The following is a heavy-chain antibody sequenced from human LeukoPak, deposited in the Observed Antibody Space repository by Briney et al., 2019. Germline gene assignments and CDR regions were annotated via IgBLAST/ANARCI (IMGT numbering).Heavy chain of an antibody. D-gene: IGHD1-26*01. CDR3: AGLSGGATDAFDI. CDR2: IDMSSNYK. CDR1: GFTFNNYA. Sequence: GGSLGLSCAASGFTFNNYAMSWVRQAPGKGLEWVSSIDMSSNYKYYALSVKGRFTISRDNAKNSLYLQMNSLRAEDTAVYYCAGLSGGATDAFDIWGQGTMVTVSS. J-gene: IGHJ3*02. V-gene: IGHV3-21*04.